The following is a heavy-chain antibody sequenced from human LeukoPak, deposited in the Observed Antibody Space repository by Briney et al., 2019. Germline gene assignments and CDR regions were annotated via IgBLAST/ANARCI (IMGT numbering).Heavy chain of an antibody. Sequence: PGGSLRLSCAASGFTLTSSGMHWVRQAPGKGLEWVALISSDGSNKYYADSVKGRFTISRDNSKNTLYLQMNSLRAEDTAVYYCAKSLAYGDYYYYGMDVWGQGTTVTVSS. D-gene: IGHD4-17*01. CDR2: ISSDGSNK. CDR3: AKSLAYGDYYYYGMDV. J-gene: IGHJ6*02. CDR1: GFTLTSSG. V-gene: IGHV3-30*18.